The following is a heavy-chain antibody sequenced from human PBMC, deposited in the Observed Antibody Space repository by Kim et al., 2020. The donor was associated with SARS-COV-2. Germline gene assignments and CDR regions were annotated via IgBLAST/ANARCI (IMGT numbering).Heavy chain of an antibody. CDR3: VRVIGAAAGWGDWFDP. D-gene: IGHD6-13*01. J-gene: IGHJ5*02. CDR1: GGTFSSYV. CDR2: IIPIFGTA. Sequence: SVKVSCKASGGTFSSYVISWVRQAPGQGLEWMGGIIPIFGTANYAQKFHGRVTITADDSSSTAYMELTSLRSEDTAVYYCVRVIGAAAGWGDWFDPWGQGTLVNVSS. V-gene: IGHV1-69*13.